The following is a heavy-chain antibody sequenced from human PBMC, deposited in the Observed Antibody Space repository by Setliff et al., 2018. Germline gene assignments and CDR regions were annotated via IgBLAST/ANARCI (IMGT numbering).Heavy chain of an antibody. V-gene: IGHV1-2*02. CDR1: GNRFTDYN. CDR2: INPNSGDT. D-gene: IGHD1-26*01. CDR3: VRSGKFGMRFWFDQ. J-gene: IGHJ5*02. Sequence: ASVKVSCKASGNRFTDYNLHWVRQAPGQGLDWMGWINPNSGDTHSAQKFQGRVTMTRDTSINTAYMELSSLTSDDTAFYYCVRSGKFGMRFWFDQWGQGTLVTGS.